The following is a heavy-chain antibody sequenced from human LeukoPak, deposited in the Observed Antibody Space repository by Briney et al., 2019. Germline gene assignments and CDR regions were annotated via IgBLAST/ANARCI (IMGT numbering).Heavy chain of an antibody. J-gene: IGHJ4*02. V-gene: IGHV3-48*03. CDR3: AKDDAWLRFGE. Sequence: RTGGSLRLSCAASGFTFSSYEMNWVRQAPGKGLEWVSYISSSGSTIYYADSVKGRFTISRDNSKNTLYLEVISLTAGDTAVYYCAKDDAWLRFGEWSQGTLVTVSS. CDR1: GFTFSSYE. CDR2: ISSSGSTI. D-gene: IGHD3-10*01.